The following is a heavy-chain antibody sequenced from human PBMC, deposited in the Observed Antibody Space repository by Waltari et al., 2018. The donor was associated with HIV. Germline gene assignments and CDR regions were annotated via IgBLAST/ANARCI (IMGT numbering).Heavy chain of an antibody. V-gene: IGHV4-4*02. CDR3: VRVVSDGSGSSWLDP. D-gene: IGHD6-25*01. J-gene: IGHJ5*02. Sequence: QVQLQESGPGQVQPSETLSLTCAVSGDSLNTYKWWSWVRQPPGKGLEWIGEIYHPGSTNYNKSLKSRVTILIDKFKNEFSLELRSVTAADTAVYYCVRVVSDGSGSSWLDPWGQGTLVTVSS. CDR2: IYHPGST. CDR1: GDSLNTYKW.